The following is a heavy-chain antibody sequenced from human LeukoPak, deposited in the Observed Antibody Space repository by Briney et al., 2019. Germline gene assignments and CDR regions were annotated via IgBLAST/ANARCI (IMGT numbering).Heavy chain of an antibody. Sequence: ASVKVSCKASGYTFTSYHIDWVRQAPGQGPEWMGWMNAESGYTGYAQNLEGRVSMTRDTSTNTAYMELRSLRSEDTAVYFCARGMFDNSGHYYYFYYALDVWGQGTTVTVSS. CDR3: ARGMFDNSGHYYYFYYALDV. V-gene: IGHV1-8*01. CDR2: MNAESGYT. J-gene: IGHJ6*02. CDR1: GYTFTSYH. D-gene: IGHD3-22*01.